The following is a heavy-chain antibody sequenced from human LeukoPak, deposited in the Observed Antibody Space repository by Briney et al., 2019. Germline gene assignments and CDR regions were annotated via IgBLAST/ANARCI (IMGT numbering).Heavy chain of an antibody. D-gene: IGHD6-19*01. J-gene: IGHJ4*02. CDR2: INPSGGST. Sequence: ASVKVSCKASGYTFTSYYMHWVRQAPGQGLEWMGIINPSGGSTSYAQKLQGRVTMTRDMSTSTVYMELSSLRSEDTAVYYCARSSGHTTYYFDYWGQGTLVTVSS. CDR1: GYTFTSYY. CDR3: ARSSGHTTYYFDY. V-gene: IGHV1-46*01.